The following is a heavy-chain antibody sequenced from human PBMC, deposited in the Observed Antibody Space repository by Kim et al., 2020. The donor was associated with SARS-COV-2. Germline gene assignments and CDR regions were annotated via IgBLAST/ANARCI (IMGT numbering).Heavy chain of an antibody. CDR3: ARVGMVVGWEILEGYGMDV. CDR1: GGTFSSYA. J-gene: IGHJ6*02. Sequence: SVKVSCKASGGTFSSYAISWVRQAPGQGLEWMGGIIPIFGTANYAQKFQGRVTITADESTSTAYMELSSLRSEDTAVYYCARVGMVVGWEILEGYGMDVWGQGTTVTVSS. CDR2: IIPIFGTA. V-gene: IGHV1-69*13. D-gene: IGHD1-26*01.